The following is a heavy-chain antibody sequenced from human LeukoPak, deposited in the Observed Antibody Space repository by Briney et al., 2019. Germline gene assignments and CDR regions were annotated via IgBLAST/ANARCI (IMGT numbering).Heavy chain of an antibody. CDR1: GGSISSYY. J-gene: IGHJ6*02. V-gene: IGHV4-59*01. CDR2: IYYSGSA. CDR3: AREGSNYYGMDV. Sequence: SETLSLTCTVSGGSISSYYWSWIRQPPGKGLEWIGYIYYSGSANYNPSLKGRVTISVDTSKNQFSLKLSSVTAADTAVYYCAREGSNYYGMDVWGQGTTVTVSS.